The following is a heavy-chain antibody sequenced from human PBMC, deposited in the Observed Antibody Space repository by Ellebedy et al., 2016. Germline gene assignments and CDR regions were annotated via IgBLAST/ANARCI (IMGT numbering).Heavy chain of an antibody. D-gene: IGHD3-3*01. CDR1: GGSISSYS. CDR3: AREGRRFWVDP. Sequence: SETLSLTCTVSGGSISSYSWSWIRQPPGKGLEWIGYIYHSGSTYYNPSLKSRVTISVDRSKNQFSLKLSSVTAADTAVYYCAREGRRFWVDPWGQGTLVTVSS. J-gene: IGHJ5*02. CDR2: IYHSGST. V-gene: IGHV4-30-2*01.